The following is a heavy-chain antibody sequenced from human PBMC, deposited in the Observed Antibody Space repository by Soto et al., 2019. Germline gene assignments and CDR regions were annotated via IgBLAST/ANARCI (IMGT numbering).Heavy chain of an antibody. J-gene: IGHJ5*02. CDR1: GGTFSSYA. D-gene: IGHD3-9*01. Sequence: QVQLVQSGAEVKKPGSSVKVSCKASGGTFSSYAISWVRQAPGQGLEWMGGIIPIFGTANYAQKFQGRVTITADESTSPSYMELSSLRSEDTAVYYCARGTPGRYFDWFANWFDPWGQGTLVTVSS. CDR2: IIPIFGTA. CDR3: ARGTPGRYFDWFANWFDP. V-gene: IGHV1-69*01.